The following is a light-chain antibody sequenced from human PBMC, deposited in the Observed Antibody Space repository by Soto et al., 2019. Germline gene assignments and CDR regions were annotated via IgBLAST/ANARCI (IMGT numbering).Light chain of an antibody. CDR1: QGISSY. J-gene: IGKJ1*01. CDR2: AAS. V-gene: IGKV1-9*01. CDR3: QQTYSAPPL. Sequence: DIQLTQSPSFLSASVGERATITCRASQGISSYLAWYQQKPGKAPKLLIYAASTLQSGVSSRFSGSGSGTDFTLSINSLQREDFATYYCQQTYSAPPLVGQGTKVDIK.